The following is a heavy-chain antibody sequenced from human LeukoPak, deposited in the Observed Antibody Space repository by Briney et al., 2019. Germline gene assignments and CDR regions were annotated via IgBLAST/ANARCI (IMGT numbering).Heavy chain of an antibody. V-gene: IGHV1-46*01. CDR3: ATGHYYDSSGYLGRYYYYYGMDV. J-gene: IGHJ6*02. CDR1: GYTFTSYY. CDR2: INPSGGST. Sequence: GASVTVSCKASGYTFTSYYMHWVRQAPGQGLEWMGIINPSGGSTSYAQKFQGRVTMTRDTSTSTVYMELSSLRSEDTAVYYCATGHYYDSSGYLGRYYYYYGMDVWGQGTTVTVSS. D-gene: IGHD3-22*01.